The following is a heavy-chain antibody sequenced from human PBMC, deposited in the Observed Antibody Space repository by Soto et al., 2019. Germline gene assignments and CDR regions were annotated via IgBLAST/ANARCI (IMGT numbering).Heavy chain of an antibody. CDR3: VRGLAADGA. CDR1: GYTFTHYA. D-gene: IGHD6-13*01. Sequence: QVQLVQSGAEVKKPGASVKVSCTASGYTFTHYAIHWVRHAPGQRLEWMGFINAGSGNTKYSQTFQGRLTFTKDTSASTAYMDLSSLGSEDTAIYYCVRGLAADGAWGQGTLVTVSS. J-gene: IGHJ5*02. CDR2: INAGSGNT. V-gene: IGHV1-3*01.